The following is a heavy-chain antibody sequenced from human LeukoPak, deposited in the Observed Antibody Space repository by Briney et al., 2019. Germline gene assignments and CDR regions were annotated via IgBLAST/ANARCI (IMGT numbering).Heavy chain of an antibody. J-gene: IGHJ5*02. V-gene: IGHV4-38-2*01. Sequence: ASETLSLTCAVSGYSISSGYYWGWIRQPPGKGLEWIASMYHTGTTYYNPSLKSRVTISVDTSKNQVSLGLRSVTAADTAVDYCTRLKWGDWFDPWGQGTLVTVSS. CDR2: MYHTGTT. CDR1: GYSISSGYY. D-gene: IGHD1-26*01. CDR3: TRLKWGDWFDP.